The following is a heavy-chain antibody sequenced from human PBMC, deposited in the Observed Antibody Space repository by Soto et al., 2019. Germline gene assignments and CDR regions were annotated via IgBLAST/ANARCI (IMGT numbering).Heavy chain of an antibody. Sequence: EVQLVESGGGLVQPGGSLRLSCAAAGFTLNKYWMSWVRQAPGKGLEWVANINQDGGEKFYVDSAKGRFTISRDNAKSSLYLQMNSLRDEDTAVYYCAREGFRRGTTSCFPDYWGQGTLVTVSS. CDR3: AREGFRRGTTSCFPDY. CDR2: INQDGGEK. V-gene: IGHV3-7*03. CDR1: GFTLNKYW. J-gene: IGHJ4*02. D-gene: IGHD2-2*01.